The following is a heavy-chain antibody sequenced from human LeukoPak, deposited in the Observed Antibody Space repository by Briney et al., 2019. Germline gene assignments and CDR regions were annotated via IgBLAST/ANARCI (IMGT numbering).Heavy chain of an antibody. Sequence: GGSLRLSCAASGFTFDDYAMHWVRQAPGKGLEWVSGISWNSGSIGYADSVKGRFTISRDNAKNSLYLQMNSLRAKDTALYYCAKDRIGYCSSTSCSAPFDYWGQGTLVTVSS. J-gene: IGHJ4*02. CDR2: ISWNSGSI. D-gene: IGHD2-2*01. CDR1: GFTFDDYA. CDR3: AKDRIGYCSSTSCSAPFDY. V-gene: IGHV3-9*01.